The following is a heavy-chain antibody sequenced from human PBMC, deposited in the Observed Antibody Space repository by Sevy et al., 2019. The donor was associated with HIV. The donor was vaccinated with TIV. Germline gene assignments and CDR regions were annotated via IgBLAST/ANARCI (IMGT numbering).Heavy chain of an antibody. CDR2: INPSGGST. D-gene: IGHD3-22*01. Sequence: ASVKVSCKASGYTFTSYYMHWVRQAPGQGLEWMGIINPSGGSTSYAQKFQGRVTMTRDTSTRTVYMELSSLRSEDTAVYYCSRDRKPSPSTHDSRSLGYYSAMDVWGQRTTVTVSS. J-gene: IGHJ6*02. CDR3: SRDRKPSPSTHDSRSLGYYSAMDV. V-gene: IGHV1-46*03. CDR1: GYTFTSYY.